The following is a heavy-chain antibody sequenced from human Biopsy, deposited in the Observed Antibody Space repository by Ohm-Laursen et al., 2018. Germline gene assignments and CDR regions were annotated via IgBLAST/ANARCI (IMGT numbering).Heavy chain of an antibody. CDR3: ARDSRRTAREGGMDV. D-gene: IGHD6-6*01. V-gene: IGHV3-11*04. J-gene: IGHJ6*02. Sequence: SLRLSCAASGFSFSGYHMRWIRQAPGRGLEWVSYISGGGTIYYGDSMKGRVTISRDNAKNSLYLQMHSLRAEDTAVYYCARDSRRTAREGGMDVWGQGTTVTVSS. CDR2: ISGGGTI. CDR1: GFSFSGYH.